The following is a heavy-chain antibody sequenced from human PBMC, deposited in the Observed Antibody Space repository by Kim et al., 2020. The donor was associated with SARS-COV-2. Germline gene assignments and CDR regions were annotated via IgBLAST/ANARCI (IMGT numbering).Heavy chain of an antibody. CDR1: GFTFSSYA. CDR3: AKDKEAWAAAGTTGIDY. D-gene: IGHD6-13*01. Sequence: GGSLRLSCAASGFTFSSYAMSWVRQAPGKGLEWVSAISGSGGSTYYADSVKGRFTISRDNSKNTLYLQMNSLRAEDTAVYYCAKDKEAWAAAGTTGIDYWGQGTLVTVSS. V-gene: IGHV3-23*01. J-gene: IGHJ4*02. CDR2: ISGSGGST.